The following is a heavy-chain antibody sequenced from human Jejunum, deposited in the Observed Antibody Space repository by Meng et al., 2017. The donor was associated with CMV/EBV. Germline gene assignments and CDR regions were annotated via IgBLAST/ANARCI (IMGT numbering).Heavy chain of an antibody. CDR3: ARDSDYVWGSYRYRYLDY. J-gene: IGHJ4*02. D-gene: IGHD3-16*02. CDR1: SSRGGYY. Sequence: SSRGGYYWCWIRQPPGKGLEWVGHISYGGSTYYNPSLKSRLTISVDTSNSQFSLRLSSVTAADTAVYYCARDSDYVWGSYRYRYLDYWGQGTLVTVSS. V-gene: IGHV4-30-4*01. CDR2: ISYGGST.